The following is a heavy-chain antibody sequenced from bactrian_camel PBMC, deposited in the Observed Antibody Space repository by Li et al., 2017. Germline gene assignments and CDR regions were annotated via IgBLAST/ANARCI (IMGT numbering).Heavy chain of an antibody. CDR1: GFIVSNYW. Sequence: HVQLVESGGGLVQPGGTLRLSCAASGFIVSNYWIYWIRQAPGKGLEWVSSMDSSGTAYASKSVEGRFTISKDNAMNTLYLQMDSLKPEDSAMYYCARSRFVFRGCDLSTSGYYYGGQGTQVTVS. V-gene: IGHV3S1*01. CDR2: MDSSGTA. D-gene: IGHD5*01. CDR3: ARSRFVFRGCDLSTSGYYY. J-gene: IGHJ4*01.